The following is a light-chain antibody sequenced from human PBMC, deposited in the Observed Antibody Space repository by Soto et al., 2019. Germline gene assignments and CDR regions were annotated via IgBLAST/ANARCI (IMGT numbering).Light chain of an antibody. CDR2: AAS. J-gene: IGKJ4*01. CDR1: QGISSY. Sequence: AIRMTQSPSSFSSSTGDRVTITCRAIQGISSYLAWYQQKPGKAPKLLIYAASTLQSGVPSRFSGSGSGTDSTLTISCLQSEDFATYYCQPYYSYPLTFGGGTKVDSK. CDR3: QPYYSYPLT. V-gene: IGKV1-8*01.